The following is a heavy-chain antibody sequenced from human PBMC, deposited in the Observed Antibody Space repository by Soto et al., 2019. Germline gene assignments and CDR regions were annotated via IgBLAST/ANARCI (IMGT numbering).Heavy chain of an antibody. CDR1: GYTFTSYY. V-gene: IGHV1-46*01. CDR2: INPSGGST. CDR3: ARSRYYYVHRTTFYYDMDV. D-gene: IGHD3-10*02. J-gene: IGHJ6*02. Sequence: ASVKVSCKASGYTFTSYYMHWVRQAPGQGLEWMGIINPSGGSTSYAQKFQGRVTMTRDTSTSTVYMELSSLRSEDTAVYYCARSRYYYVHRTTFYYDMDVWGQGTTVTVSS.